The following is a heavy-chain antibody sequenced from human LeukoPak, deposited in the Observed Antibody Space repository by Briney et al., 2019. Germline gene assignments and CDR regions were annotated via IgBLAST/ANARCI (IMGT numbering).Heavy chain of an antibody. Sequence: ASVKVSCKASGYTFTSYDINWVRQPPGQGLEWMGWMNPNSGNTGYAQKFQGRVTMTRNTSISTAYMELSSLRSEDTAVYYCARGPGYSSGWYWFDPWGQGTLVTVSS. V-gene: IGHV1-8*01. CDR3: ARGPGYSSGWYWFDP. CDR1: GYTFTSYD. CDR2: MNPNSGNT. D-gene: IGHD6-19*01. J-gene: IGHJ5*02.